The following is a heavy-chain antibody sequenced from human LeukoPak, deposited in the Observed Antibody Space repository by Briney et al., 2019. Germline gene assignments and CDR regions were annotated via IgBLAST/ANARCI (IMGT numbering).Heavy chain of an antibody. CDR3: AHTVWSGNYFDY. V-gene: IGHV3-74*01. Sequence: AGTLSLSCAASGFTCSTSCRHWDRQGPGKELLWVSRINSDGRSTDYADSVKGRFTISRDNTKNTLYLQMNSLRVEDTAMYYCAHTVWSGNYFDYWGQGTLVTVSS. CDR1: GFTCSTSC. CDR2: INSDGRST. J-gene: IGHJ4*02. D-gene: IGHD3-3*01.